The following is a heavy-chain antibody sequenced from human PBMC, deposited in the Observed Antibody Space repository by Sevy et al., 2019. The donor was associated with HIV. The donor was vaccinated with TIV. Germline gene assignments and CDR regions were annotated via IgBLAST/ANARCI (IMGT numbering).Heavy chain of an antibody. D-gene: IGHD3-3*01. V-gene: IGHV3-49*03. J-gene: IGHJ6*02. CDR1: EFTFSSYA. CDR3: SRVQGTISPYNYFGMDV. Sequence: GGSLRLSCAASEFTFSSYAMSWLRQAPGKGLEWVGFIKSKTYGGTTEYAASVKGRFTISRDDSKSIAYLQMNSLKTEDTALYYCSRVQGTISPYNYFGMDVWGQGTTVTVSS. CDR2: IKSKTYGGTT.